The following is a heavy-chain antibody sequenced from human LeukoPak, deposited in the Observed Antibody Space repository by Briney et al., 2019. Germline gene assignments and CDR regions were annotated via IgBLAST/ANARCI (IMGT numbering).Heavy chain of an antibody. CDR1: GGSISSSSYY. J-gene: IGHJ6*02. CDR3: ARDPVSHYYGMDV. CDR2: IYYSGSTNY. Sequence: PSETLSLTCTVSGGSISSSSYYWGWIRQPPGKGLEWIGYIYYSGSTNYNYNPSLKSRVTISVDTSKNQFSLKLSSVTAADTAVYYCARDPVSHYYGMDVWGQGTTVTVSS. V-gene: IGHV4-61*01.